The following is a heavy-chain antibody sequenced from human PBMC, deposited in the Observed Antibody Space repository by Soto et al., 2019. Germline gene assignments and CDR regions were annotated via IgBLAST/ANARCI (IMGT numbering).Heavy chain of an antibody. CDR1: GYNFTSYR. Sequence: QGQLVQSGAEVKKPGASVKFSCKASGYNFTSYRISWVCQALGPGRDWMGCSSAYNGNTNYEQKLQGRVTMTTDTATSTAHMELRSLRSDNTRVYRCAREDSSGARWGQGSLVSVSS. CDR2: SSAYNGNT. CDR3: AREDSSGAR. D-gene: IGHD6-19*01. J-gene: IGHJ4*02. V-gene: IGHV1-18*01.